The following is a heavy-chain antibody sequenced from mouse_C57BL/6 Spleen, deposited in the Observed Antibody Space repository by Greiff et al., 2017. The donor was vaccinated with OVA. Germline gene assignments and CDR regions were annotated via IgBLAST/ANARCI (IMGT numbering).Heavy chain of an antibody. D-gene: IGHD1-1*01. CDR3: ARNGGFITTVVAPFDY. Sequence: VQVVESGPGLVQPSQSLSITCTVSGFSFTSYGVHWVRQSPGKGLEWLGVIWSGGSTDYNAAFISRLSISKDNSNSQVFFKLNSLQADDTAIYYCARNGGFITTVVAPFDYWGQGTTLTVSS. CDR1: GFSFTSYG. CDR2: IWSGGST. J-gene: IGHJ2*01. V-gene: IGHV2-2*01.